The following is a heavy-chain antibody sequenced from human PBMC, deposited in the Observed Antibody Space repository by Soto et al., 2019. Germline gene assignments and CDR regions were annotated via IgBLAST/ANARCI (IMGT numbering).Heavy chain of an antibody. CDR1: GGTLSDHG. Sequence: QVQLEQSGAEVKKPGSSVKVSCKASGGTLSDHGVAWLRQAPGQGLEWMGGTIPVFNTAKYAQKFQGRVTVTADKFTNIAYMALSRLRSEDTAFYFCARGVYGSGNYYTGPSAFDIWGQGTMVIVSS. V-gene: IGHV1-69*06. CDR2: TIPVFNTA. CDR3: ARGVYGSGNYYTGPSAFDI. D-gene: IGHD3-10*01. J-gene: IGHJ3*02.